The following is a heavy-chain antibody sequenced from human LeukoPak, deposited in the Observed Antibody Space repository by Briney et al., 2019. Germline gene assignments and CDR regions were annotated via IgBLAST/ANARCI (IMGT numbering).Heavy chain of an antibody. Sequence: GGSLRLSCAASGFTVSSNYMSWVRQAPGKGLEWVSVIYSGGSTYYADSVKGRFTISRDNSKNTLYLQMNSLRAEDTAVYYCARLVVTATHVDYWGQGTLVTVSS. CDR1: GFTVSSNY. J-gene: IGHJ4*02. CDR3: ARLVVTATHVDY. V-gene: IGHV3-53*01. D-gene: IGHD2-21*02. CDR2: IYSGGST.